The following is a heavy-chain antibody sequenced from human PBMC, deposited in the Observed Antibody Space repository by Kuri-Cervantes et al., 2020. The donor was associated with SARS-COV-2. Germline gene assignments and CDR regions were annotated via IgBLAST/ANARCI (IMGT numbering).Heavy chain of an antibody. D-gene: IGHD2-2*01. V-gene: IGHV3-7*05. Sequence: GESLKISCAASGFTFSTYWMTWVRQAPGKGLEWVANIDQNGNKYYYVDSVRGRFTISRDNAKNSLYLQMNSLRVEDTAVYYCTRDTFPLGYCSSTNCYYDALDIWGQGTTVTVSS. CDR1: GFTFSTYW. CDR2: IDQNGNKY. CDR3: TRDTFPLGYCSSTNCYYDALDI. J-gene: IGHJ3*02.